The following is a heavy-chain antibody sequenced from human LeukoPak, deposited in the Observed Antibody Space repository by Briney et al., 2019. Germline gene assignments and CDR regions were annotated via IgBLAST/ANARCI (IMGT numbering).Heavy chain of an antibody. D-gene: IGHD2-2*02. V-gene: IGHV3-21*01. Sequence: GGSLRLSCAASGFTFSSYSMNWVRQAPGKGLEWVSSISSSSSYVYYADSVKGRFTISRDNAKNSLYLQMTSLRAEDTAVYYCARDNGYCSSTSCYTELDYWGQGTLVTVSS. J-gene: IGHJ4*02. CDR3: ARDNGYCSSTSCYTELDY. CDR2: ISSSSSYV. CDR1: GFTFSSYS.